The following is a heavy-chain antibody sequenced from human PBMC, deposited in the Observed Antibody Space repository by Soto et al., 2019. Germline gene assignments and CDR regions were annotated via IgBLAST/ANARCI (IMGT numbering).Heavy chain of an antibody. CDR3: ARGEFSSHLPNGMDV. J-gene: IGHJ6*02. V-gene: IGHV4-30-4*01. CDR2: IYYSGST. CDR1: GGSISSGDYY. D-gene: IGHD6-6*01. Sequence: QVQLQESGPGLVKPSQTLSLTCTVSGGSISSGDYYWSWIRQPPGKGLEWIGYIYYSGSTYYNPSLKSRVTISVDTSKNQFSLKLSSVTAADTAVYYCARGEFSSHLPNGMDVWGQGTTVTVSS.